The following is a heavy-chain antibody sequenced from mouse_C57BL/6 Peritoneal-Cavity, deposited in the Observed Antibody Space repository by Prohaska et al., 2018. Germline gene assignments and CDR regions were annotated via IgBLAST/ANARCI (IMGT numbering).Heavy chain of an antibody. Sequence: HGKSLEWIGDINPNNGGTSYNQKFKGKATLTVDKSSSTAYMELRSLTSEDSAVYYCARLDSLCDWGQGTTLTVSS. CDR3: ARLDSLCD. J-gene: IGHJ2*01. V-gene: IGHV1-26*01. CDR2: INPNNGGT.